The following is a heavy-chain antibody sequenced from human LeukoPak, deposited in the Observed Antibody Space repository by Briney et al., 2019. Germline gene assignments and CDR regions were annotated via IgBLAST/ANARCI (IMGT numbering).Heavy chain of an antibody. J-gene: IGHJ4*02. CDR1: GFTFNDYA. CDR2: ISWNSGNI. Sequence: GRSLRLSCAASGFTFNDYAMHWVPQAPGKDLEWVSGISWNSGNIGYADSVKGRFTISRDNAKNSLYLQMNSLRTEDTALYYCAKDLWYAAYYFDFWGQGTLVTVSS. D-gene: IGHD3-10*01. V-gene: IGHV3-9*01. CDR3: AKDLWYAAYYFDF.